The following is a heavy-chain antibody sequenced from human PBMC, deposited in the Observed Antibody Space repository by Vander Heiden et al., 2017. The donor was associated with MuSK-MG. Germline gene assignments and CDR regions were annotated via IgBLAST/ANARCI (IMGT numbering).Heavy chain of an antibody. CDR3: ARARALHSYYYYDSSGYGS. J-gene: IGHJ5*02. CDR1: GGSFSGYY. V-gene: IGHV4-34*01. D-gene: IGHD3-22*01. CDR2: INHSGST. Sequence: QVQLQQWGAGLLKPSETLSLTCAVHGGSFSGYYCSWIRQPPGKGLEWIGEINHSGSTNYNPSLKRRVTISVDTSKNQFSLKLSSVTAADTAVYYCARARALHSYYYYDSSGYGSWGQGTLVTVSS.